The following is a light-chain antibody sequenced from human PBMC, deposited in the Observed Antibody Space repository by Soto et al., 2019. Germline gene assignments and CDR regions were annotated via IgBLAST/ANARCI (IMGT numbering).Light chain of an antibody. J-gene: IGKJ4*01. Sequence: EIVMTQSPATLSVSPGEGATLSCKASQNVYNNLAWYQQRPGQPPRLLIYDASTRATGISARFSGSGYGTEFPLTISSLQSEDFAVYFCQQCSKWPLTFGGGTKVEIK. CDR3: QQCSKWPLT. CDR1: QNVYNN. V-gene: IGKV3-15*01. CDR2: DAS.